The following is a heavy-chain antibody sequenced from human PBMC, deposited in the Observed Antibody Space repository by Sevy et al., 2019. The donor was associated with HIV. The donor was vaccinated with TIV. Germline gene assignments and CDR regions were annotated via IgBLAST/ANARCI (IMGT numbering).Heavy chain of an antibody. Sequence: GGSLRLSCTASGFTFSDSWMHWVRQAPGKGLEWLANINQDGSVIYYVDSVKGRFTISRDNSRNSLFLQMSSLRAGDTATYYCARAIGKDGAYWSQGTLVTVSS. CDR2: INQDGSVI. J-gene: IGHJ4*02. D-gene: IGHD2-8*01. CDR3: ARAIGKDGAY. CDR1: GFTFSDSW. V-gene: IGHV3-7*03.